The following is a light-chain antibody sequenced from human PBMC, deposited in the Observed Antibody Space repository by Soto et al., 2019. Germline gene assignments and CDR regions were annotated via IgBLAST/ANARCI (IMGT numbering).Light chain of an antibody. CDR2: GAS. CDR1: QSVSSSY. CDR3: KKYGSSSWK. J-gene: IGKJ1*01. V-gene: IGKV3-20*01. Sequence: ELVLTPSQGPLSFSPGELSTLSFIASQSVSSSYLAWYQQKPGQANRIIIYGASSRATGIKDRFSGSGSGTDFTLTIRRMEPEDFAVYYCKKYGSSSWKVGKGTKVDIK.